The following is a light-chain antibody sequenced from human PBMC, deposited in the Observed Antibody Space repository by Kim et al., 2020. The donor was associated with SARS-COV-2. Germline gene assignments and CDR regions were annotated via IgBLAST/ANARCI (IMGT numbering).Light chain of an antibody. J-gene: IGKJ1*01. CDR3: QQYNSYPWT. Sequence: DIQMTQSPSTLSASVRDRVTITCRASQSISNWLAWYQQKPGKVPKLLSYKASTLESGVPSRFSGSGSGTEFTLTISSLQPDDFATYYCQQYNSYPWTFGQGTKVDIK. CDR2: KAS. CDR1: QSISNW. V-gene: IGKV1-5*03.